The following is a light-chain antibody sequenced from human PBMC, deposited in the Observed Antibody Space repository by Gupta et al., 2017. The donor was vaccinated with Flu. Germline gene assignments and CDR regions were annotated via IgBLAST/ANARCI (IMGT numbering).Light chain of an antibody. CDR3: SSYTGSRTV. CDR1: SSDMGGYDY. Sequence: QEITISCTGTSSDMGGYDYVSWYQQFPGIAPKLIIYHVTYRPSGVSNRFSGSKAGNTASLTLSGLQAEDEADYYCSSYTGSRTVFGGGTKLTVL. V-gene: IGLV2-14*04. J-gene: IGLJ2*01. CDR2: HVT.